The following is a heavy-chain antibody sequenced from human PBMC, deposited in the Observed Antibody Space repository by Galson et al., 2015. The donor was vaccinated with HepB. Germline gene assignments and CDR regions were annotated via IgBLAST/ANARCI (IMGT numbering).Heavy chain of an antibody. CDR1: GFTFSSYS. V-gene: IGHV3-21*01. J-gene: IGHJ3*02. CDR3: ACPIAIGIAVARDAFDI. CDR2: ISSSSSYI. D-gene: IGHD6-19*01. Sequence: SLRLSCAASGFTFSSYSMNWVRQAPGKGLEWVSSISSSSSYIYYADSVKGRFTISRDNAKNSLYLQMNSLRAEDTAVYYCACPIAIGIAVARDAFDIWGQGTMVTVSS.